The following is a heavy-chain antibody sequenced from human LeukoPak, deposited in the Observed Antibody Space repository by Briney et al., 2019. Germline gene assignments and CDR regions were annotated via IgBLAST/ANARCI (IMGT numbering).Heavy chain of an antibody. CDR2: IYYSGST. D-gene: IGHD6-6*01. J-gene: IGHJ6*03. Sequence: PSETLSLTCTVSGGSISSYYWSWIRQPPGKGLEWIGYIYYSGSTNYNPSLKSRVTISVDTSKNQFSLKLSSVTAADTAVYYCARAGSYGSSSYYYYYYMDVWGKGTTVTVSS. CDR3: ARAGSYGSSSYYYYYYMDV. CDR1: GGSISSYY. V-gene: IGHV4-59*01.